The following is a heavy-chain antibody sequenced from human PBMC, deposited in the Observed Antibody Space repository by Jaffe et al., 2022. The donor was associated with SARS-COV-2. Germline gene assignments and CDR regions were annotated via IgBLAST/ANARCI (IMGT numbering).Heavy chain of an antibody. CDR2: IYTSGST. CDR1: GGSISSGSYY. Sequence: QVQLQESGPGLVKPSQTLSLTCTVSGGSISSGSYYWSWIRQPAGKGLEWIGRIYTSGSTNYNPSLKSRVTISVDTSKNQFSLKLSSVTAADTAVYYCARDTATPGYYYYGMDVWGQGTTVTVSS. D-gene: IGHD5-18*01. V-gene: IGHV4-61*02. J-gene: IGHJ6*02. CDR3: ARDTATPGYYYYGMDV.